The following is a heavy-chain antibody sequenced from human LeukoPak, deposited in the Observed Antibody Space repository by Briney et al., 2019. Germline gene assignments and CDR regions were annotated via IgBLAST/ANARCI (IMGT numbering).Heavy chain of an antibody. Sequence: PSETLSLTCTVSGGSISSYYWSWIRQPPGKELEWIGYIYYSGSTNYNPSLKSRVTISVDTSKNQFSLKLSSVTAADTAVYYCARRYSSGWYEGFDYWGQGTLVTVSS. CDR2: IYYSGST. V-gene: IGHV4-59*08. J-gene: IGHJ4*02. CDR1: GGSISSYY. D-gene: IGHD6-19*01. CDR3: ARRYSSGWYEGFDY.